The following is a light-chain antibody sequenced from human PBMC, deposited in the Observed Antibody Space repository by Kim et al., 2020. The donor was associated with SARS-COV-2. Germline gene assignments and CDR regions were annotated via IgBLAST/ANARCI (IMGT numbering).Light chain of an antibody. J-gene: IGLJ1*01. CDR1: NIGSKS. CDR2: YDS. V-gene: IGLV3-21*04. Sequence: APGKKARISWGGNNIGSKSVHWYQQKPGQAPVLVIYYDSDRPSGIPERFSGSNSGNTATLTISRVEAGDEADYYCQVWDSSSDHRVFGTGTKVTVL. CDR3: QVWDSSSDHRV.